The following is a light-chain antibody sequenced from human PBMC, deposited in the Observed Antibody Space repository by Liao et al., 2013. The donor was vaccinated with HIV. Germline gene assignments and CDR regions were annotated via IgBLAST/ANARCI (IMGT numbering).Light chain of an antibody. J-gene: IGLJ1*01. V-gene: IGLV3-1*01. CDR3: LAWDSSTAYV. Sequence: SYELTQPPSVSVAPGQTATITCSGHKLGEKYASWYQQKPGRSPVLVIYQYDKRPSGIPERFSGSNSGDTVTLTISGTQAMDEADYYCLAWDSSTAYVFGTGTTVTVL. CDR2: QYD. CDR1: KLGEKY.